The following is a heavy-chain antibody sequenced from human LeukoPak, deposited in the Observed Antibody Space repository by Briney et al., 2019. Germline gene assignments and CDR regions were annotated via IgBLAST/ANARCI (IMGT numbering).Heavy chain of an antibody. CDR3: AKELGYCSSTSCHTATEQPDY. J-gene: IGHJ4*02. D-gene: IGHD2-2*02. Sequence: PGGSLRLSCAASGFTFSSYAMSWVRQAPGKGLEWVSAISGSGGSTYYADSVKGRFTISRDNSKNTLYLQMNSLRAEDTAVYYCAKELGYCSSTSCHTATEQPDYWGQGTLVTVSS. CDR1: GFTFSSYA. CDR2: ISGSGGST. V-gene: IGHV3-23*01.